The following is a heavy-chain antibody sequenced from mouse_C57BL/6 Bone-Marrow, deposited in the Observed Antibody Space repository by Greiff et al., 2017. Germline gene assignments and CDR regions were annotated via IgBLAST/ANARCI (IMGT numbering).Heavy chain of an antibody. CDR2: IDPSDSET. V-gene: IGHV1-52*01. J-gene: IGHJ3*01. D-gene: IGHD2-5*01. CDR1: GYTFTSYW. CDR3: ERSAYYSNYVSWFAY. Sequence: QVQLQQPGAELVRPGSSVKLSCKASGYTFTSYWMHWVKQRPIQGLEWIGNIDPSDSETHYNQKFKDKATLTVDKSSSTAYMQLSSLTSEDSAVYYCERSAYYSNYVSWFAYWGQGTLVTVSA.